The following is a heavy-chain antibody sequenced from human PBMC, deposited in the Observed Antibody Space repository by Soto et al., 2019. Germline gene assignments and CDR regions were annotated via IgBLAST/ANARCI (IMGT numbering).Heavy chain of an antibody. J-gene: IGHJ3*02. CDR2: ISSSGEST. CDR1: GFIFTTYA. Sequence: GGSLRLSCATSGFIFTTYAMNWVRQAPGKGLEWVSAISSSGESTFYAESVRGRFTISRDNSLSTLYLQMRSLRPEDTAVYYCAHPRGYGVFDAVDIWGQGTMVTVSS. CDR3: AHPRGYGVFDAVDI. V-gene: IGHV3-23*01. D-gene: IGHD4-17*01.